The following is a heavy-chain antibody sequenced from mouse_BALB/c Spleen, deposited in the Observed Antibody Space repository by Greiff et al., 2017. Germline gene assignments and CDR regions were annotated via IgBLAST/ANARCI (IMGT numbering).Heavy chain of an antibody. CDR2: IDPANGNT. J-gene: IGHJ4*01. CDR3: ARGDYDYDVYAMDY. V-gene: IGHV14-3*02. D-gene: IGHD2-4*01. Sequence: VQLKQSGAELVKPGASVKLSCTASGFNIKDTYMHWVKQRPEQGLEWIGRIDPANGNTKYDPKFQGKATITADTSSNTAYLQLSSLTSEDTAVYYCARGDYDYDVYAMDYWGQGTSVTVSS. CDR1: GFNIKDTY.